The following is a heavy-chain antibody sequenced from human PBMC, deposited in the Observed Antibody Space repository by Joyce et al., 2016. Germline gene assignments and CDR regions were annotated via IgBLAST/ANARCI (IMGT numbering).Heavy chain of an antibody. CDR3: ARDGHDYAPFVFDV. CDR2: AVYDGNAK. Sequence: QVQVVESGGGVVQPGRSLRLACAASGFTFTRHSIHWVCQAPGKGLEWVGIAVYDGNAKFYSDAVKGRFTISRDNSKNTVLLQMNNLRVDDTALYYCARDGHDYAPFVFDVWGRGTMVTVSS. D-gene: IGHD4-17*01. J-gene: IGHJ3*01. V-gene: IGHV3-33*01. CDR1: GFTFTRHS.